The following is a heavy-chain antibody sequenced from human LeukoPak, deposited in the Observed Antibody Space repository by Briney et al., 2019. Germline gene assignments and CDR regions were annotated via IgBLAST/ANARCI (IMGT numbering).Heavy chain of an antibody. D-gene: IGHD3-3*01. V-gene: IGHV3-64*01. Sequence: GGSLRLSCAASGFTFSSYAMHWVRQAPGKGLEYVSAISSNGGSTYYANSVKGRFTISRDNSKNTLYLQMGSPRAEDMAVYYCATGYDFWSGYWSHSDYWGQGTLVSVSS. CDR1: GFTFSSYA. J-gene: IGHJ4*02. CDR2: ISSNGGST. CDR3: ATGYDFWSGYWSHSDY.